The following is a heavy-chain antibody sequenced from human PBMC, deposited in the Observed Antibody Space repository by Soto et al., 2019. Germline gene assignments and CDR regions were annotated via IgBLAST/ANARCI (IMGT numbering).Heavy chain of an antibody. CDR3: TTVAGSSSRGRYYYRMDV. V-gene: IGHV3-15*01. D-gene: IGHD6-6*01. CDR1: GFTPTDIW. J-gene: IGHJ6*01. Sequence: PGGSLRLSCVASGFTPTDIWMGWVRQAPGKGLEWVGRIKSKTDGGTTDYAAPVKGRFTISRDDSKSTLYLQMNSLNTEDTAVYYCTTVAGSSSRGRYYYRMDVWGRGTAVTVSS. CDR2: IKSKTDGGTT.